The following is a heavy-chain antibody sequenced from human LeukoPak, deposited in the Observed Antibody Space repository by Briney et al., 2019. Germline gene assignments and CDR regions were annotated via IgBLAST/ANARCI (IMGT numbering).Heavy chain of an antibody. J-gene: IGHJ4*02. D-gene: IGHD6-19*01. Sequence: PGGSLRLSCAASGFTVSSNYMTWVRQAPGKGLEWVSVIYSGGSTFYAESVKGRFTISRDNSKNTLYLQMNSLRAEDTAVYYCARDRGSGWHTLDYWGQGTLVTVSS. CDR2: IYSGGST. CDR3: ARDRGSGWHTLDY. CDR1: GFTVSSNY. V-gene: IGHV3-53*01.